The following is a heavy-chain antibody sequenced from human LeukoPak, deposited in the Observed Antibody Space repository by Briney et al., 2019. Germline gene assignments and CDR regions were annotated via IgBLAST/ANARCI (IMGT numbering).Heavy chain of an antibody. CDR3: ARQYYDFWSGYRAFDI. CDR1: GFTFSDYY. V-gene: IGHV4-38-2*01. D-gene: IGHD3-3*01. CDR2: IYHSGST. J-gene: IGHJ3*02. Sequence: GSLRLSCAASGFTFSDYYMSWIRQAPGKGLEWIGSIYHSGSTYYNPSLKSRVTISVDTSKNQFSLKLSSVTAADTAVYYCARQYYDFWSGYRAFDIWGQGTMVTVSS.